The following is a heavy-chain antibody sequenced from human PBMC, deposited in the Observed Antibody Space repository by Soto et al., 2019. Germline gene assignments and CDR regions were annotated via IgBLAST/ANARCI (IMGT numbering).Heavy chain of an antibody. V-gene: IGHV4-59*01. CDR2: IYYSGST. CDR3: ARYQRWLQFSSAFDI. CDR1: GGSISSYY. Sequence: PSETLSLTCTVSGGSISSYYWSWIRQPPGKGLEWIGYIYYSGSTNYNPSLKSRVTISVDTSKNQFSLKLSSVTAADTAVYYCARYQRWLQFSSAFDIWGQGTMVTVPS. D-gene: IGHD5-12*01. J-gene: IGHJ3*02.